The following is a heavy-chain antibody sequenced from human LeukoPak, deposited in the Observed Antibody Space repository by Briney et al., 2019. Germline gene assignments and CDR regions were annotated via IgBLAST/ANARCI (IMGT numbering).Heavy chain of an antibody. J-gene: IGHJ4*02. CDR3: ARDSPNYYGSGSYYTKYFDY. Sequence: SGTLSLTCAVSGGSISSSNWWSWVRQPPGKGLEWIGEVYHSGSTNYNPSLKSRVTISVDKSKNQFSLKLSSVTAADTAVYYCARDSPNYYGSGSYYTKYFDYWGQGTLVTVSS. CDR2: VYHSGST. CDR1: GGSISSSNW. V-gene: IGHV4-4*02. D-gene: IGHD3-10*01.